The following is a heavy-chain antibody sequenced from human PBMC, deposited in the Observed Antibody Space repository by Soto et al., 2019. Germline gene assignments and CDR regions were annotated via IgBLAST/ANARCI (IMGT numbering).Heavy chain of an antibody. V-gene: IGHV4-31*03. CDR2: IYYSGST. Sequence: QVQLQESGPVLVKPSQTLSLTCTVSGGSISSGGYYWSWIRQHPGNGLEWIGDIYYSGSTYYNPSLKSRVTISVDTSKTPFSLKLSSVTAADTAVSYCASGITGGSGSYYYGMAVWGQGTTVTVSS. J-gene: IGHJ6*02. CDR1: GGSISSGGYY. CDR3: ASGITGGSGSYYYGMAV. D-gene: IGHD3-10*01.